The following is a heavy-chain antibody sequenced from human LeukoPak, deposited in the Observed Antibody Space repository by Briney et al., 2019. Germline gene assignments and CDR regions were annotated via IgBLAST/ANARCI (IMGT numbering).Heavy chain of an antibody. CDR1: GFTFSSYE. J-gene: IGHJ4*02. D-gene: IGHD6-6*01. Sequence: GGSLRLSCVVSGFTFSSYEMNWVRQAPGKGLEWVSYISSSGTTIYYADSVKGRFTISRDNAKNSLFLQMSSLTAEDTAAYYCARMRPELDYWGQGTLVTVSS. CDR2: ISSSGTTI. CDR3: ARMRPELDY. V-gene: IGHV3-48*03.